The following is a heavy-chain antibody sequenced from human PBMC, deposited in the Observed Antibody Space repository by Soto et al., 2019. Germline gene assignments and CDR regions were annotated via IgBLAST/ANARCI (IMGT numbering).Heavy chain of an antibody. CDR2: IYFGGTT. CDR1: GGSISPYY. J-gene: IGHJ4*02. V-gene: IGHV4-59*08. CDR3: ARLGGFFQALDS. Sequence: TLSLTCTVSGGSISPYYWSWTRQPPGKGLEWIGYIYFGGTTKYNPSLKSRVSMSVDTSKNQFSLKLTSVTAADTAVYYCARLGGFFQALDSWGQGTQVTVSS. D-gene: IGHD2-15*01.